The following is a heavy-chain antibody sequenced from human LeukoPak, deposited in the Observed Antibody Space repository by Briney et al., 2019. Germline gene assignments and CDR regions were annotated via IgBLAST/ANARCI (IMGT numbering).Heavy chain of an antibody. Sequence: GASVKVSCTASGYTFTGYYMHWVRQAPGQGLEWMGWINPNSGGTNYAQKFQGRVTMTRDTSISTAYMELSRLRSDDTAVYYCARDLGCIAARHCAFDIWGQGTMVTVSS. D-gene: IGHD6-6*01. CDR2: INPNSGGT. V-gene: IGHV1-2*02. CDR3: ARDLGCIAARHCAFDI. CDR1: GYTFTGYY. J-gene: IGHJ3*02.